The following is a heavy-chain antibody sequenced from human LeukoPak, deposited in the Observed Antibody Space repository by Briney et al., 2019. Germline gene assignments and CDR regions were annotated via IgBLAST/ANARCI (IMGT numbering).Heavy chain of an antibody. D-gene: IGHD3-10*01. CDR1: GFTFGDYY. V-gene: IGHV3-11*04. Sequence: GGSLRLSCAASGFTFGDYYMSWNRQAPGMGLGWVSYISSGGSTTYYADSVKGRFTISRDDAKNSLYLQMNSLRAEDTALYYCARSSFSMVRGVNWFDPWGQGTLVTVSS. J-gene: IGHJ5*02. CDR3: ARSSFSMVRGVNWFDP. CDR2: ISSGGSTT.